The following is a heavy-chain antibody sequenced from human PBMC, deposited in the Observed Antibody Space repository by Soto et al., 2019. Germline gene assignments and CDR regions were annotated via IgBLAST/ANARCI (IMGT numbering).Heavy chain of an antibody. J-gene: IGHJ6*02. Sequence: LSLTCTVSGGSINSYYWSWIRQPPGEGLEWIGYIYYSGSTNYNPSLKSRVTMSVDTPKNQFSLKLSSVTAADTAVYYCARGQGHYQGMDVWGQGTTVTVSS. CDR3: ARGQGHYQGMDV. CDR2: IYYSGST. CDR1: GGSINSYY. V-gene: IGHV4-59*01.